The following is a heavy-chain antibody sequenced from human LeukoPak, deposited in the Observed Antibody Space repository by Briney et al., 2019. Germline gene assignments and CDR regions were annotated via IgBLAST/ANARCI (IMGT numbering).Heavy chain of an antibody. CDR3: AKDYRDGYNYFDY. Sequence: GGSLRLSCAASGLTFSSYAMSWVRQAPGKGLEWVSVISGSGSSTYYADSVKGRFTISRDNSKNTLYLQMNSLRAEDTAVYYCAKDYRDGYNYFDYWGQGTLVTVSS. CDR2: ISGSGSST. V-gene: IGHV3-23*01. D-gene: IGHD5-24*01. J-gene: IGHJ4*02. CDR1: GLTFSSYA.